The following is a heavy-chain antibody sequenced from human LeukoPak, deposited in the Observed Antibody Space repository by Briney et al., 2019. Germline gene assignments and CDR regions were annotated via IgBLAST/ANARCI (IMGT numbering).Heavy chain of an antibody. CDR3: ARGGAIRDGYNYEFDY. Sequence: GGSLRLSCAASGFTFSSYAMHWVRQAPGKGLEYVSALSSNGGSTYYANSVKGRFTISRDNSKNTLYLQMGSLRAEDMAVYYCARGGAIRDGYNYEFDYWGQGTLVTVSS. J-gene: IGHJ4*02. CDR1: GFTFSSYA. V-gene: IGHV3-64*01. CDR2: LSSNGGST. D-gene: IGHD5-24*01.